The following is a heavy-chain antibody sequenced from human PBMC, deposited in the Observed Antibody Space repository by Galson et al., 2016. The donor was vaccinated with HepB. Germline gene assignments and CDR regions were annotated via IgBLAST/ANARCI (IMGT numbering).Heavy chain of an antibody. J-gene: IGHJ4*02. CDR1: GFTLSSYW. CDR2: IKGDGSST. CDR3: AREPIHCSGGSCYGADFGC. V-gene: IGHV3-74*03. Sequence: SLRLSCAASGFTLSSYWMHWVRQAPGKGLMWVSRIKGDGSSTAYADSVKGRFTISRDNAKNTLYLQMNSLRAEDTAVYYCAREPIHCSGGSCYGADFGCWGQGTLVTVSS. D-gene: IGHD2-15*01.